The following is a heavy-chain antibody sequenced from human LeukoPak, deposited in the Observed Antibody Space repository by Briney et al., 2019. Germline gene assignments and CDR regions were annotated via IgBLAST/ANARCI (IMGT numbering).Heavy chain of an antibody. CDR2: IYYSGCT. V-gene: IGHV4-59*08. D-gene: IGHD4-17*01. CDR3: ARRYGDSEAHFDY. CDR1: GGSIGSYY. J-gene: IGHJ4*02. Sequence: SETLSLTCTVSGGSIGSYYWSWIRQPPGKGLEWIGYIYYSGCTNYNPSLKSRVTISVDTSKNQFSLKLSSVTAADTAVYYCARRYGDSEAHFDYWGQGTLVTVSS.